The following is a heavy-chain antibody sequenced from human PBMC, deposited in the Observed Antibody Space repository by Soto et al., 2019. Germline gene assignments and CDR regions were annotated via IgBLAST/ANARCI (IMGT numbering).Heavy chain of an antibody. Sequence: EVQLVESGGDLVKPGGSLRLSCAASGFTFSTSTMNWVRQAPGKGLEWVASIGSSGSSTFYADSVEGRFTISRDNARNSLHLQMSSLRAEDTAVYYCSNDLPWSGFDFWGQGTLVTVSS. CDR3: SNDLPWSGFDF. CDR1: GFTFSTST. CDR2: IGSSGSST. V-gene: IGHV3-21*01. J-gene: IGHJ4*02. D-gene: IGHD3-3*01.